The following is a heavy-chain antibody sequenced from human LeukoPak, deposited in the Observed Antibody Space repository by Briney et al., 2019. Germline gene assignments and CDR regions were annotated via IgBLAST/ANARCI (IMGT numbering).Heavy chain of an antibody. CDR2: IRYDGSNK. V-gene: IGHV3-30*02. Sequence: GGSLRLSCAASGFTFSSYGMHWVRQAPGKGLEWVAFIRYDGSNKYYADSVKGRFTISRDNSKNTLYLQMNSLRAEDTALYYCASLDTNWFDPWGQGTLVTVSS. D-gene: IGHD3-16*01. CDR1: GFTFSSYG. J-gene: IGHJ5*02. CDR3: ASLDTNWFDP.